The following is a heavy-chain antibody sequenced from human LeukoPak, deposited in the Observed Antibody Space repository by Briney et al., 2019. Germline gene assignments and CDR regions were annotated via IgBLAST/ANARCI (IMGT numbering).Heavy chain of an antibody. J-gene: IGHJ5*02. V-gene: IGHV1-69*06. CDR3: ARGQLLNWFDP. CDR1: GDTFSSYA. CDR2: IIPLFGKP. Sequence: ASVKVSCEDSGDTFSSYAISWMRQAPGQGFEWMGYIIPLFGKPNYAQNFQGRVTITADKSTNTVYMQLSSLRSDDTAVYYCARGQLLNWFDPWGQGTLVTVSS. D-gene: IGHD1-1*01.